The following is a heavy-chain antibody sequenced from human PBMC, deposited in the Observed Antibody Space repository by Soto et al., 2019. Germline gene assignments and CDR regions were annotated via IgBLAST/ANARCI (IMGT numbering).Heavy chain of an antibody. Sequence: SETLSLTCAVYGGSFSGYYWSWIRQPPGKGLEWIGEINHSGSTNYNPSLKSRVTISVDTSKNQFSLKLSSVTAADTTVYYCARLTFGGVIVLRGYSLWWFDPWGQGTLVTVSS. CDR3: ARLTFGGVIVLRGYSLWWFDP. CDR1: GGSFSGYY. D-gene: IGHD3-16*02. J-gene: IGHJ5*02. V-gene: IGHV4-34*01. CDR2: INHSGST.